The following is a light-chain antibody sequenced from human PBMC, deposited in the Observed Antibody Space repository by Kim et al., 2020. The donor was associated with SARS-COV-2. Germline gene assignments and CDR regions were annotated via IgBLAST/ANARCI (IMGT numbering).Light chain of an antibody. CDR1: SSDAGGYNS. V-gene: IGLV2-11*01. CDR3: CSYTGTYTLVV. CDR2: DVN. Sequence: QSALTQPRSVSGSPGQSVTISCTGTSSDAGGYNSVSWYQQHPGKAPKLMIYDVNKRPSGVPNRFSGSKSGNTASLTISGLQAEDEADYYCCSYTGTYTLVVFGGGTQLTVL. J-gene: IGLJ2*01.